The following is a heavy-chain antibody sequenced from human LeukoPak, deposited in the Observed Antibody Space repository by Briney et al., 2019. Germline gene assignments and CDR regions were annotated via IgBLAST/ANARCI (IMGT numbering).Heavy chain of an antibody. D-gene: IGHD3-3*01. CDR2: IIPVFGTA. CDR1: GGTFSSYA. V-gene: IGHV1-69*13. CDR3: ARDGYYDFWSGYYKDNWFDL. Sequence: GASVKVSCKASGGTFSSYAISWVRQAPGQGLEWMGGIIPVFGTANYAQKFQGRVTITADESTSTAYMELSSLRSEDTAVYYCARDGYYDFWSGYYKDNWFDLWGQGTLVTVSS. J-gene: IGHJ5*02.